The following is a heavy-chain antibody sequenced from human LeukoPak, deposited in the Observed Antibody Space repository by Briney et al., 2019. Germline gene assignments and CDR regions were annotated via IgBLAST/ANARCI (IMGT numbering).Heavy chain of an antibody. CDR3: ARDQGEYYYGSGSYPDFDY. CDR2: ISAYNGNT. J-gene: IGHJ4*02. CDR1: GYTFTSYG. Sequence: GASVKVSCKASGYTFTSYGISWVRQAPGQGLEWMGWISAYNGNTNYAQKLQGRVTMTTDTSTSTAYMELRSLRSDDTAVYYCARDQGEYYYGSGSYPDFDYWGQGTLVTVSS. V-gene: IGHV1-18*01. D-gene: IGHD3-10*01.